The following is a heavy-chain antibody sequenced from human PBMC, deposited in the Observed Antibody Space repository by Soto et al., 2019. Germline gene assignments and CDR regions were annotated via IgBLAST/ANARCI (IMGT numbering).Heavy chain of an antibody. Sequence: GGSLRLSCAAYGFAFSIVWMSWVRQVPGKGLEWVANIRQDGGEKYYVDPVKARFTISTDNAKNSVNLQLNSRRVEDTAVYYCARGGVLTTVTTYWGQGTLVTVSS. CDR2: IRQDGGEK. CDR3: ARGGVLTTVTTY. D-gene: IGHD4-17*01. CDR1: GFAFSIVW. V-gene: IGHV3-7*01. J-gene: IGHJ4*02.